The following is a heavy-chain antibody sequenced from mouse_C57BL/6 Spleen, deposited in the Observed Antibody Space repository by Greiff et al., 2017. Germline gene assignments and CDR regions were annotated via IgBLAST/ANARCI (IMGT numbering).Heavy chain of an antibody. J-gene: IGHJ3*01. Sequence: VQLQQPGTELVKPGASVKLSCKASGYTFTDYWMHWVKQRPGQGLEWIGNINPSNGGTNYNEKFKGKATLTVDKSSSTAYMQLSSLTSEDSAVYYCAIGYYCSSSWFAYWGQGTLVTVSA. CDR1: GYTFTDYW. CDR2: INPSNGGT. V-gene: IGHV1-53*01. CDR3: AIGYYCSSSWFAY. D-gene: IGHD1-1*01.